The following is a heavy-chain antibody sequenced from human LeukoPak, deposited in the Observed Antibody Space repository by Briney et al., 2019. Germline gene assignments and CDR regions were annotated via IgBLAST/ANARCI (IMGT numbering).Heavy chain of an antibody. CDR2: IYYSGST. J-gene: IGHJ3*02. D-gene: IGHD3-9*01. Sequence: SETLSLTCTVSGGSISSSSYYWGWIRQPPGKGLEWIGSIYYSGSTYYNPSLKSRVTISVDTSKNQFSLKLSSVTAADTAVYYCARWSGFDWLGGAFDIWGQGTMVTVSS. CDR1: GGSISSSSYY. CDR3: ARWSGFDWLGGAFDI. V-gene: IGHV4-39*07.